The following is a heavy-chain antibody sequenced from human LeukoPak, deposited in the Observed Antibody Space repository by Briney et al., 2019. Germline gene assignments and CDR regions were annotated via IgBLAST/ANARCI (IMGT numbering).Heavy chain of an antibody. Sequence: GGSLRLSCAASGFTFSSDWMHWVRQAPGKGLVWVSRINRDGRSTTYADSVKGRFTISRDNAKNTLYLQMNSLRAEDTAVYYCARAYSSSSWYDNWGQGTLVTVSS. J-gene: IGHJ5*02. CDR1: GFTFSSDW. CDR3: ARAYSSSSWYDN. D-gene: IGHD6-13*01. CDR2: INRDGRST. V-gene: IGHV3-74*01.